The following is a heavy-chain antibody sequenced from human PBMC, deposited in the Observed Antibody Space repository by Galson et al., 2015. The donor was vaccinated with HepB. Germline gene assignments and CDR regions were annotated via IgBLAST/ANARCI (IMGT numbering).Heavy chain of an antibody. CDR1: GFSFSIYA. CDR2: IDNDVVTA. V-gene: IGHV3-23*01. D-gene: IGHD3-16*01. Sequence: SLRLSCAASGFSFSIYAMNWVRQAPGKGLEWVSTIDNDVVTAFYADSVKGRFTISSDNSKNTVYLQMNNLRGEDTAVYYCAKCRGMILESWFFDYWGQGAPVTVSS. J-gene: IGHJ4*02. CDR3: AKCRGMILESWFFDY.